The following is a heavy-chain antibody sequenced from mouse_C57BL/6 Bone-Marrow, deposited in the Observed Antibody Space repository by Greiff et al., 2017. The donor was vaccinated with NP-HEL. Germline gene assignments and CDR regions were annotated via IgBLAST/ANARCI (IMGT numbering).Heavy chain of an antibody. CDR2: IWSGGST. CDR3: ATTVVATRYFDV. J-gene: IGHJ1*03. V-gene: IGHV2-2*01. D-gene: IGHD1-1*01. CDR1: CFSLTSYG. Sequence: VMLVESGPGLVQPSQSLSITCTVSCFSLTSYGVHWVRQSPGKGLEWLGVIWSGGSTDYNAAFISRLSISKDNSKSQVFFKMNSLQADDTAIYYCATTVVATRYFDVWGTGTTVTVSS.